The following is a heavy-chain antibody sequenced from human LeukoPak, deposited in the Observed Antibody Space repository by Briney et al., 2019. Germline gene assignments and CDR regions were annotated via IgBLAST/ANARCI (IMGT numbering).Heavy chain of an antibody. J-gene: IGHJ4*02. Sequence: GGSLRLSCAASGFTFSSYDMNWVRQAPGKGLEWVSYISGSGSTIYYADSVKGRFTISRDNAKNSLYLQMNSLRAEDTAVYYCAKDRLDEYYFDYWGQGTLVTVSS. CDR3: AKDRLDEYYFDY. D-gene: IGHD1-1*01. V-gene: IGHV3-48*03. CDR2: ISGSGSTI. CDR1: GFTFSSYD.